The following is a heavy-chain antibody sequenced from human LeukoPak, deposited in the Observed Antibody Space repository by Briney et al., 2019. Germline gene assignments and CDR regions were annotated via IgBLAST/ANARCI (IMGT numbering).Heavy chain of an antibody. D-gene: IGHD4-17*01. CDR2: ISGSGGST. V-gene: IGHV3-23*01. Sequence: GGSLRLSCAASGFTFSSYAMSWVRQAPGKGLEWISAISGSGGSTYYADSVKGRFTISRDNSKNTLYLQMNSLRAEDTAVYYCAKDLAGVTVTTSNYYGMDVWGQGTTVTVSS. CDR1: GFTFSSYA. J-gene: IGHJ6*02. CDR3: AKDLAGVTVTTSNYYGMDV.